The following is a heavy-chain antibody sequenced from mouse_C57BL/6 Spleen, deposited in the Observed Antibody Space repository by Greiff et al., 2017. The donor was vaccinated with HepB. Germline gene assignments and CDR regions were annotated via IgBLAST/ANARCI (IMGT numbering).Heavy chain of an antibody. J-gene: IGHJ1*03. CDR2: ISPVSGSN. CDR1: GYTFTSYW. CDR3: ARYPDGYYDWYFDV. V-gene: IGHV1-55*01. Sequence: QVQLQQPGAELVKPGASVKMSCKASGYTFTSYWITWVKQRPGQGLEWIGDISPVSGSNNYNEKFKSKATLTVDTSSSTAYMQLSSLTSEDSAVYYCARYPDGYYDWYFDVWGTGTTVTVSS. D-gene: IGHD2-3*01.